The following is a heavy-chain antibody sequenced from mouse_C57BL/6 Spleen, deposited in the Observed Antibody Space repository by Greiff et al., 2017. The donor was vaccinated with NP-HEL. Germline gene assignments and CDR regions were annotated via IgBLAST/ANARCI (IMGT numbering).Heavy chain of an antibody. CDR2: IRSKSNNYAT. D-gene: IGHD4-1*01. CDR3: VRGGWDVWYYFDY. V-gene: IGHV10-1*01. CDR1: GFSFNTYA. J-gene: IGHJ2*01. Sequence: EVQLVESGGGLVQPKGSLKLSCAASGFSFNTYAMNWVRQAPGKGLEWVARIRSKSNNYATYYADSVKDRFTISRDDSESMLYLQMNNLKTEDTAMYYCVRGGWDVWYYFDYWGQGTTLTVSS.